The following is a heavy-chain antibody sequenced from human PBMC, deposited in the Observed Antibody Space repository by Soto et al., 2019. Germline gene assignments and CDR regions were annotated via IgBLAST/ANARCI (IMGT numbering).Heavy chain of an antibody. J-gene: IGHJ3*02. CDR1: GYTFTSYG. CDR2: ISAYNGNT. V-gene: IGHV1-18*01. Sequence: QVKLVQSGAEVKKPGASVKVSCKASGYTFTSYGISWVRQAPGQGLEWMGWISAYNGNTNYAQKLQGRVTMTTDTPXXTAYMELRSLRADDTAVYYCAGGQGVLSGDGAFDIWGKGTMVTVSS. CDR3: AGGQGVLSGDGAFDI. D-gene: IGHD2-21*01.